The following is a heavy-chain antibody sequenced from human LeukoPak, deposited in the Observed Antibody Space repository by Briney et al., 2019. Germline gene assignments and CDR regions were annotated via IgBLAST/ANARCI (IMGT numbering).Heavy chain of an antibody. V-gene: IGHV1-69*04. J-gene: IGHJ5*02. CDR1: GGTLRSSA. D-gene: IGHD1-1*01. CDR2: IIPILGIA. CDR3: ARLEKNWFDP. Sequence: VASVKVSCKAFGGTLRSSAISWVRPAPGQGLEWMGRIIPILGIANYAQKFQGRVTITADKSTSTAYMELSSLRSEDTAVYYCARLEKNWFDPWGQGTLVTVSS.